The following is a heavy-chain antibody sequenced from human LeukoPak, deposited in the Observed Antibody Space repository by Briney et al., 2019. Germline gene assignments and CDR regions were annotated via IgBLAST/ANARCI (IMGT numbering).Heavy chain of an antibody. J-gene: IGHJ4*02. D-gene: IGHD1-26*01. V-gene: IGHV4-59*01. Sequence: SETLSLTCSVSGGSISSYYWSWIRQPPGKGLEWIGYSHYSGSTKYSPPLKSRVTISVDTSKNQISLKLSSVTAADTAVYYCVRGQWGFDYWGQGTLVTVSS. CDR3: VRGQWGFDY. CDR1: GGSISSYY. CDR2: SHYSGST.